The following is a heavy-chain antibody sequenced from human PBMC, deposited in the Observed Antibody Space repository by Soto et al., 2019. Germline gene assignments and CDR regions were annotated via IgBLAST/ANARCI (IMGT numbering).Heavy chain of an antibody. CDR2: ISFDGSNK. D-gene: IGHD6-19*01. CDR1: GFTFNYYP. J-gene: IGHJ6*02. Sequence: QMQLVESGGGVVQPGESLRLSCAASGFTFNYYPMHWVRQTPGKGLEWVAVISFDGSNKYYADSVKGRFTIYRDNSKNMLYLQMNSLKAEDAAVYYCARLPGALVAVLYIYPLDGREAMCDVDVWGQGTTVSVSS. CDR3: ARLPGALVAVLYIYPLDGREAMCDVDV. V-gene: IGHV3-30-3*01.